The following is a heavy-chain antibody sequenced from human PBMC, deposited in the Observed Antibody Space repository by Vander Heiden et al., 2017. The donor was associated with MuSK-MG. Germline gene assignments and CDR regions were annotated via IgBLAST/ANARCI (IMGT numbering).Heavy chain of an antibody. CDR3: ARRQKCSGGRCYHRSPAFEI. J-gene: IGHJ3*02. D-gene: IGHD2-15*01. V-gene: IGHV4-34*01. CDR2: INHSGST. CDR1: RGSFSGSY. Sequence: QVQLQKWGAGLLQPSQTLSLPCAVYRGSFSGSYWSWIRQPPGKGLEWIGEINHSGSTNYNPSLKSRVAISVDTSKNQCSLKLSSVTAADTAVYYCARRQKCSGGRCYHRSPAFEIWGQGTMGTVS.